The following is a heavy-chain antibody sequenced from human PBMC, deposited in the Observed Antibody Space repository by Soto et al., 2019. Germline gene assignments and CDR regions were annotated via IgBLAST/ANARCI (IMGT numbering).Heavy chain of an antibody. J-gene: IGHJ4*02. V-gene: IGHV4-59*12. CDR3: ARAPGDYFDY. CDR2: IYYSGST. CDR1: GGSINSNY. Sequence: PSETLSLTCTVSGGSINSNYWSWIRQPPGKGLEWIGYIYYSGSTNYNPSLKSRVTISVDTSKNQFSLKLSSVTAADTAVYYCARAPGDYFDYWGQGTLVTVSS.